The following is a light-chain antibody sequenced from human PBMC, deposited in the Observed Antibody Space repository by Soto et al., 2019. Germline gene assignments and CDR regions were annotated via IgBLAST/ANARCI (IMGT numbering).Light chain of an antibody. CDR1: NSNIGRNT. CDR2: SNN. J-gene: IGLJ2*01. V-gene: IGLV1-44*01. CDR3: AAWDESPNVPV. Sequence: QSVLTQPPSASGTPGQRVTISCSGGNSNIGRNTVNWYQQLPGAAPDLLIYSNNERPSGVPDRFSGSKSGTSASLAISGLQSEDEADYYCAAWDESPNVPVFGGGTKLTVL.